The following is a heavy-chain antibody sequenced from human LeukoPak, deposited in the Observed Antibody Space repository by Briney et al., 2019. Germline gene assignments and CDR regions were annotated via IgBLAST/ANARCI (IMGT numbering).Heavy chain of an antibody. CDR1: GFTFNHAW. Sequence: PGGSLRLSCAASGFTFNHAWMSWVRQAPGKGLEWVSSISSSSLYIYYADSVKGRFTISRDNAKNSLFLQMNSLRAEDTAVYYCAREGDGYNSPIDYWGQGTLVTVSS. D-gene: IGHD5-24*01. J-gene: IGHJ4*02. CDR2: ISSSSLYI. CDR3: AREGDGYNSPIDY. V-gene: IGHV3-21*01.